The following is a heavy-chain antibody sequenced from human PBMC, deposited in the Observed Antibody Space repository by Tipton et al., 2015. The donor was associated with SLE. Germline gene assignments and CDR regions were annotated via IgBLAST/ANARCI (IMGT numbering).Heavy chain of an antibody. V-gene: IGHV1-2*02. J-gene: IGHJ6*02. CDR3: AREAGGGYYYYAMDV. CDR1: GYTFTGYY. Sequence: QLVQSGAEVKKPGASVKVSCKASGYTFTGYYIHWVRQAPGQGLEWMGWINPRSGGTNDAQKFQGRVTMTRDTSISTAYMELSSLRSEDTAVYYCAREAGGGYYYYAMDVWGQGTTVTVSS. D-gene: IGHD6-25*01. CDR2: INPRSGGT.